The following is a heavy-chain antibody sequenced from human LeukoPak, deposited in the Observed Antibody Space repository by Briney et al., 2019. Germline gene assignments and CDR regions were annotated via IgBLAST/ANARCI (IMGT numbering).Heavy chain of an antibody. CDR2: IYSGGST. CDR1: GFTVSSNY. V-gene: IGHV3-66*01. CDR3: AREKYSGYDSGSDY. D-gene: IGHD5-12*01. Sequence: GGSLRLSRAASGFTVSSNYMSWVRQAPGKGLEWVSVIYSGGSTYYADSVKGRFTISRDNSKNTLYLQMNSLRAEDTAVYYCAREKYSGYDSGSDYWGQGTLVTVSS. J-gene: IGHJ4*02.